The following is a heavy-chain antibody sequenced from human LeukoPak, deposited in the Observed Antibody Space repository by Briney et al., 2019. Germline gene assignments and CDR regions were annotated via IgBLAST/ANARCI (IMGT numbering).Heavy chain of an antibody. J-gene: IGHJ4*02. CDR1: GGSFSGYY. CDR3: ARSRGYSYGTTFLDY. V-gene: IGHV4-34*01. CDR2: INHRGST. Sequence: SETLSLTCAVYGGSFSGYYWSWIRQPPGKGLEWIGEINHRGSTNYNPSLKSRVTVSLDTSKNQFSLKLSSVTAADTAVYYCARSRGYSYGTTFLDYWGQGTLVTVSS. D-gene: IGHD5-18*01.